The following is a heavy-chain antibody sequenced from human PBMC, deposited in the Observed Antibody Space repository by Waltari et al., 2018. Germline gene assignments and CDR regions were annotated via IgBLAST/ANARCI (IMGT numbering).Heavy chain of an antibody. CDR1: GGTFSSYA. D-gene: IGHD4-17*01. CDR3: ARDAVTKWGPYYYYMDV. J-gene: IGHJ6*03. Sequence: QVQLVQSGAEVKKPGSSVKVSCKASGGTFSSYAISWVRNAPGQGLEWMGGIIPILGIANYAQKFQGRVTITADKSTSTAYMELSSLRSEDTAVYYCARDAVTKWGPYYYYMDVWGKGTTVTVSS. V-gene: IGHV1-69*10. CDR2: IIPILGIA.